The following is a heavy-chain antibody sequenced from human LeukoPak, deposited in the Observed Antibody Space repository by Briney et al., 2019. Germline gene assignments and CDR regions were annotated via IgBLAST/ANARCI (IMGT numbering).Heavy chain of an antibody. CDR2: INPNRGGT. V-gene: IGHV1-2*02. Sequence: ASVKVSCKASGYTFTGYYMHWVRQAPGQGLEWMGWINPNRGGTNYAQKFQGRVTMTRDTSISTAYMELSRLRSDDTAVYYCARGGGRRRETNWFDPWGQGTLVTVSS. D-gene: IGHD2-15*01. CDR3: ARGGGRRRETNWFDP. J-gene: IGHJ5*02. CDR1: GYTFTGYY.